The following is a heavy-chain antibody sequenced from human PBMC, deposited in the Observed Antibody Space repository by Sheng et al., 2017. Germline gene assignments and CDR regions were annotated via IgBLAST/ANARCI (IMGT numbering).Heavy chain of an antibody. D-gene: IGHD4-17*01. V-gene: IGHV1-18*01. J-gene: IGHJ6*03. CDR2: ISAYNGNT. Sequence: QVQLVQSGAEVKKPGASVKVSCKASGYTFTSYGISWVRQAPGQGLEWMGWISAYNGNTNYAQKLQGRVTMTTDTSTSTAYMELRSLRSDDTAVYYCARELTTVTTEGYDYYYYMDVWGKGTTVTVSS. CDR3: ARELTTVTTEGYDYYYYMDV. CDR1: GYTFTSYG.